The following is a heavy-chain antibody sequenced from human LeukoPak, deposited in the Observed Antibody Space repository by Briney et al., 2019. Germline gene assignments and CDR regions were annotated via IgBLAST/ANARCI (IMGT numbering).Heavy chain of an antibody. Sequence: SETLSLTCTVSGGSISSYYWSWIRQPPRKGLEWIGYIYYSGSTNYNPSLKSRVTISVDTSKNQFSLKLSSVTAADTAVYYCASTADYYGSGSYYFDYWGQGTLVTVSS. V-gene: IGHV4-59*08. D-gene: IGHD3-10*01. CDR3: ASTADYYGSGSYYFDY. CDR2: IYYSGST. CDR1: GGSISSYY. J-gene: IGHJ4*02.